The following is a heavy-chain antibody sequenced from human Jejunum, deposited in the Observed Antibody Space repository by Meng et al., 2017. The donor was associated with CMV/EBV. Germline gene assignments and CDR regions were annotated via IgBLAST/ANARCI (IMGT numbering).Heavy chain of an antibody. Sequence: FTLSDYPIHWVRQAPGKGLEWVGRIRSKTYSSATAYAASVKGRFIISRDDSKNTAYLQMNSLKTGDTAVYYCTRHSIVVVPAAGFDPWGQGTLVTVSS. D-gene: IGHD2-2*01. CDR3: TRHSIVVVPAAGFDP. J-gene: IGHJ5*02. CDR1: FTLSDYP. CDR2: IRSKTYSSAT. V-gene: IGHV3-73*01.